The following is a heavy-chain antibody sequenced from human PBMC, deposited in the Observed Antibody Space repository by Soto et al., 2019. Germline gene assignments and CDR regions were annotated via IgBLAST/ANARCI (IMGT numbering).Heavy chain of an antibody. V-gene: IGHV3-48*03. J-gene: IGHJ6*02. CDR3: AKARRSARYGMYV. Sequence: PGGSLRLSCAASGFPFSSSEMKWVRQAPGKGQEWLSYISGSSADIYYADSVKGRFTISRDNAKNSLYLQMNSLRAEDTAVYYCAKARRSARYGMYVWGQGTTVTVSS. CDR2: ISGSSADI. CDR1: GFPFSSSE. D-gene: IGHD6-6*01.